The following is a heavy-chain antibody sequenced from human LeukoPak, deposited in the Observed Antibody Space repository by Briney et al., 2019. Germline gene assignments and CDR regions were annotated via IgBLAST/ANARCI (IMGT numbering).Heavy chain of an antibody. J-gene: IGHJ4*02. CDR1: GGSISSYY. Sequence: PSETLSLTCTVSGGSISSYYWSWIRQPPGKGLEWIGYIYYSGSTNYNPSLKSRVTISVDTSKNQFSLKLSSVTAADTAVYYCARSGGDYDSTGYYGYWGQGTLVTVSS. CDR2: IYYSGST. CDR3: ARSGGDYDSTGYYGY. V-gene: IGHV4-59*01. D-gene: IGHD3-22*01.